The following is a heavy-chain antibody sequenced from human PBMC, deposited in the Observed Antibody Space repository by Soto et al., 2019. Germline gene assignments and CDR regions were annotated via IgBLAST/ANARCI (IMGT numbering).Heavy chain of an antibody. CDR2: LDAEDGET. CDR1: GYSLSDLS. D-gene: IGHD2-2*01. Sequence: ASVKVSCKVSGYSLSDLSIHWVRQAPGKGLEWMGGLDAEDGETIYAQKFQGRVTITADKSTSTAYMELSSLRSEDTAVYYCARRVRYCSSTSCQNYGMDVCGQRTTVTFSS. J-gene: IGHJ6*02. V-gene: IGHV1-24*01. CDR3: ARRVRYCSSTSCQNYGMDV.